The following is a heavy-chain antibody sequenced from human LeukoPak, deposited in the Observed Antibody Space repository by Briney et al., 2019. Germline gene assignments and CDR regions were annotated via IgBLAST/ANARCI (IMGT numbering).Heavy chain of an antibody. CDR3: AKVGRDVAAAGPYYFDY. D-gene: IGHD6-13*01. CDR2: ISESGVIT. CDR1: GFTFSSYA. Sequence: PGGSLRLSCAASGFTFSSYALSWVRQAPGKGLEWSSVISESGVITYYADSVKGRFNISRDNSKNTLYLQMNSLRAEDTAVYYCAKVGRDVAAAGPYYFDYWGQGTLVTVSS. J-gene: IGHJ4*02. V-gene: IGHV3-23*01.